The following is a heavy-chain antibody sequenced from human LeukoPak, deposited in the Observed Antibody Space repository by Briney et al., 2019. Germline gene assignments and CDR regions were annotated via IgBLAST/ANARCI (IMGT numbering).Heavy chain of an antibody. J-gene: IGHJ4*02. V-gene: IGHV3-21*01. CDR3: ARGGGSFDY. CDR1: GFTFSGYS. Sequence: PGGSLRLSCAASGFTFSGYSMNWVRQAPGKGLEWVSSISGSSSYISYADSVKGRFTISRDNAKNSLYLQMNSLGAEDTAVYYCARGGGSFDYWGQGTLVTVSS. D-gene: IGHD4-23*01. CDR2: ISGSSSYI.